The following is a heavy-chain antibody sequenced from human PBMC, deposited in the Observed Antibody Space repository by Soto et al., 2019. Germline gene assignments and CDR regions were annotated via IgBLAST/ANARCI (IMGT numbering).Heavy chain of an antibody. CDR3: ARGSQSLVRVGWFDP. Sequence: SVKVSGKASGGTFSIYAISGVGQSPLQGLEWMGGIIPIFGTANYAQKFQGRVTITADKSTSTAYMELSSLRSEDTAVYYCARGSQSLVRVGWFDPWGQGTLVTVSS. J-gene: IGHJ5*02. CDR1: GGTFSIYA. V-gene: IGHV1-69*06. CDR2: IIPIFGTA. D-gene: IGHD6-6*01.